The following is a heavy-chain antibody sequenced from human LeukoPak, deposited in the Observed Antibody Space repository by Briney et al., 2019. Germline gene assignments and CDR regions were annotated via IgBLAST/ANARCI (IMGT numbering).Heavy chain of an antibody. Sequence: GGSLRLSCAASGFTFSSYAMHWVRQAPGKGLEWVAVISYDGSNKYYADSVKGRFTISRDNSKNTLYLQMNSLRAEDTAVYHCARDQNFDFWGQGTLVTVSS. CDR1: GFTFSSYA. CDR2: ISYDGSNK. V-gene: IGHV3-30-3*01. CDR3: ARDQNFDF. J-gene: IGHJ4*02.